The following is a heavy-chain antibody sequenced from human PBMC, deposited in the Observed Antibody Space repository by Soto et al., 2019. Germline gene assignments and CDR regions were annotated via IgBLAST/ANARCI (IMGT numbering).Heavy chain of an antibody. CDR3: ARDPRYGMDV. CDR1: GGSIRSYY. Sequence: PETLWLTCTVSGGSIRSYYWSWIRQPAGKGLEWIGRIYTSGSTNYNPSLKSRVTMSVDTSKNQFSLKLSSVTAADTAVYYCARDPRYGMDVWGQGTKVTVSS. V-gene: IGHV4-4*07. CDR2: IYTSGST. J-gene: IGHJ6*02.